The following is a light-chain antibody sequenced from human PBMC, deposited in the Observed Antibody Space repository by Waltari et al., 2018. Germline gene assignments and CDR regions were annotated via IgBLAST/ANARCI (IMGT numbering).Light chain of an antibody. V-gene: IGLV1-40*01. CDR2: GNS. CDR1: SAHIGAGYD. CDR3: QSYDSSLSGYV. J-gene: IGLJ1*01. Sequence: QSVLTQPPSVSGAPGQRVTISFTGSSAHIGAGYDVHWYQQLPGTAPKLLIYGNSNRPSGVPDRFSGSKSGTSASLAITGLQAEDEADYYCQSYDSSLSGYVFGTGTKVTVL.